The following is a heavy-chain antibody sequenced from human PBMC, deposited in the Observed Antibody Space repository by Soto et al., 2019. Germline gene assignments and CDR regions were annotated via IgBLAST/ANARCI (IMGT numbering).Heavy chain of an antibody. J-gene: IGHJ4*02. CDR1: GFTFSSYA. V-gene: IGHV3-23*01. CDR2: ISGSGGST. Sequence: GGSLRLSCAASGFTFSSYAMSWVRQAPGKGLEWVSAISGSGGSTYYADSVKGRFTISRDNSKNTLYLQMNSLRAEDTAVYYCAKDNPGYYYDSSGYYQLDYWGQGTLVTVSS. CDR3: AKDNPGYYYDSSGYYQLDY. D-gene: IGHD3-22*01.